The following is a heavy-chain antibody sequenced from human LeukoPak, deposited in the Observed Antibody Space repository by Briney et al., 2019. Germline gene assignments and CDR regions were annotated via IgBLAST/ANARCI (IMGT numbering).Heavy chain of an antibody. CDR1: GGTFSSYA. CDR2: TIPIFGTA. D-gene: IGHD3-3*01. V-gene: IGHV1-69*13. Sequence: SVKVSCKASGGTFSSYAISWVRQAPGQGLEWMGGTIPIFGTANYAQKFQGRVTITADESTSTAYMELSSLRSEDTAVYYCARVYYDFWSGPPPSNIYYYYYYMDVRGKGTTVTVSS. CDR3: ARVYYDFWSGPPPSNIYYYYYYMDV. J-gene: IGHJ6*03.